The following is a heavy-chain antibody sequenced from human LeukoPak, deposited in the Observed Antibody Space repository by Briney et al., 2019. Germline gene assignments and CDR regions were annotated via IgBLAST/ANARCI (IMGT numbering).Heavy chain of an antibody. V-gene: IGHV1-46*01. CDR3: ARGGAPDDYSNPGYYYYGMDV. Sequence: ASVKVSCKASGYTFTSYYMHWVRQAPGQGLEWMGIINPSGGSTSYAQKFQGRVTMTTDTSTSTAYMELRSLRSDDTAVYYCARGGAPDDYSNPGYYYYGMDVWGQGTTVTVSS. D-gene: IGHD4-11*01. CDR2: INPSGGST. J-gene: IGHJ6*02. CDR1: GYTFTSYY.